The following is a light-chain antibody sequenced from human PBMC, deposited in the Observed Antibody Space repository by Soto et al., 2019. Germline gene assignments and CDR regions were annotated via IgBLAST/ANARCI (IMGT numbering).Light chain of an antibody. J-gene: IGLJ1*01. V-gene: IGLV3-21*02. Sequence: SYELTQAPSVSVAPGQTARITCGGNNIGTKSVHWYQQRPGQAPVLVVCDDSDRPSGIPERFSGSNSGNTATLTISRVEAGGEADYYCQVWDSSSDHYVFGNGTKLTVL. CDR3: QVWDSSSDHYV. CDR2: DDS. CDR1: NIGTKS.